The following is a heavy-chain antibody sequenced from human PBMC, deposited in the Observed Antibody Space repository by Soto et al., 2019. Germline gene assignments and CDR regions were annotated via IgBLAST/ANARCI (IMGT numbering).Heavy chain of an antibody. J-gene: IGHJ2*01. CDR1: GYTFTSYG. D-gene: IGHD5-12*01. CDR2: ISAYNGNT. Sequence: ASVKVSCKASGYTFTSYGISWVRQAPGQGLEWMGWISAYNGNTNYAQKLQGRVTMTTDTSTSTAYMELRSLRSDDTAVYYCARVTIPGYRRYVWYIHLPGRATLVTVSS. CDR3: ARVTIPGYRRYVWYIHL. V-gene: IGHV1-18*01.